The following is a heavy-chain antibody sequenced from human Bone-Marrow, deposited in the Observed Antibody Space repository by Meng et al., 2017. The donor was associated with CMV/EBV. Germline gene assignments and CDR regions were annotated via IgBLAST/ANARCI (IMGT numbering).Heavy chain of an antibody. V-gene: IGHV3-74*01. CDR2: INSDGSST. CDR3: ASASGSRF. D-gene: IGHD1-26*01. CDR1: GFTFSSYW. J-gene: IGHJ3*01. Sequence: GESLKISCAASGFTFSSYWMHWVRQAPGRGLVWVSRINSDGSSTSYADSVKGRFTISRDNAKTTLYLQMNSLRAEDTAVYYGASASGSRFWGQGTMVTVSS.